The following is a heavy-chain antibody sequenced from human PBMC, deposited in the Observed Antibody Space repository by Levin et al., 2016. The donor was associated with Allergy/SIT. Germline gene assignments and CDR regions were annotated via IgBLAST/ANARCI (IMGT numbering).Heavy chain of an antibody. V-gene: IGHV3-23*01. CDR3: AKDLYKARGYSYGCFDY. CDR2: ISGSGGST. Sequence: WIRQPPGKGLEWVSAISGSGGSTYYADSVKGRFTISRDNSKNTLYLQMNSLRAEDTAVYYCAKDLYKARGYSYGCFDYWGQGTLVTVSS. J-gene: IGHJ4*02. D-gene: IGHD5-18*01.